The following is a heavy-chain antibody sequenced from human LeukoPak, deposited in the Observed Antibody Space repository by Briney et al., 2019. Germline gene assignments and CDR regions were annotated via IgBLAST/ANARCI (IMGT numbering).Heavy chain of an antibody. V-gene: IGHV1-2*02. CDR2: INPNSGGT. D-gene: IGHD6-13*01. CDR1: GYTFTGYY. J-gene: IGHJ6*03. CDR3: ARGRIAAAGTGPYYYYYYMDV. Sequence: PGASVKVSCKASGYTFTGYYMHWVRQAPGQGLEWMGWINPNSGGTNYAQKFQGRVNMIRDTSISTAYMELSRLRSDDTAVYYCARGRIAAAGTGPYYYYYYMDVWGKGTTVTVSS.